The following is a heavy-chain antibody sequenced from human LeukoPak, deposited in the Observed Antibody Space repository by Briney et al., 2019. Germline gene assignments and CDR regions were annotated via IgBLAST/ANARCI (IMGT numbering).Heavy chain of an antibody. D-gene: IGHD2-15*01. CDR3: ARGYCSGGSCYEQGNDY. CDR2: INHSGST. CDR1: GGSFSGYY. J-gene: IGHJ4*02. Sequence: PSETLSLTCAVYGGSFSGYYWSWIRQPPGKGLEWIGEINHSGSTNYNPSLKSRVTISVDTSKNQFSLKLSSVTAAVTAVYYCARGYCSGGSCYEQGNDYWGQGTLVTVSS. V-gene: IGHV4-34*01.